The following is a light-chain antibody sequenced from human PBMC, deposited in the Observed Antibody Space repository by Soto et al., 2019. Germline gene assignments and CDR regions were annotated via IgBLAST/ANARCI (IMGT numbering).Light chain of an antibody. CDR1: QSVSSN. J-gene: IGKJ1*01. CDR3: QQYNNWART. V-gene: IGKV3-15*01. Sequence: EIVMTQSPATLSVSPGERATLSCRASQSVSSNLAWYQQKPGQAPRFLIYDASTRATGIPARFSGSGSGTDFPLTISSLESEDFAVYYCQQYNNWARTFGQGTKVEI. CDR2: DAS.